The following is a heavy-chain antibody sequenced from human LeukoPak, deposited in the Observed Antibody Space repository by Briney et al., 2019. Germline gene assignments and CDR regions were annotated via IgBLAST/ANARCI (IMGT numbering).Heavy chain of an antibody. J-gene: IGHJ3*02. Sequence: GASVKVSCKASGYTFTSYYMHWVRQAPGQGLEWMGIINPSGGSTSYAQKFQGRVTMTRDMSTSTVYMELSSLRSEDTAVYYCARDRELHNAFDIWGQGTMVTVSS. CDR3: ARDRELHNAFDI. D-gene: IGHD1-26*01. V-gene: IGHV1-46*01. CDR1: GYTFTSYY. CDR2: INPSGGST.